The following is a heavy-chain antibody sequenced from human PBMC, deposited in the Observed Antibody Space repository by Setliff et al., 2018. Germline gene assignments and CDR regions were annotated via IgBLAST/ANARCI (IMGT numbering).Heavy chain of an antibody. Sequence: GASVKVSCKASGGTFSSYGIGWVRQAPGQGLEWMGGTIPMFGTTNYARKFQGRVTIITDESTSTAYMQLSSLGSEDTAVYYCVREGVHSRSSTDYRYYMDVWGKGTTVTVSS. CDR1: GGTFSSYG. CDR3: VREGVHSRSSTDYRYYMDV. J-gene: IGHJ6*03. CDR2: TIPMFGTT. D-gene: IGHD6-6*01. V-gene: IGHV1-69*05.